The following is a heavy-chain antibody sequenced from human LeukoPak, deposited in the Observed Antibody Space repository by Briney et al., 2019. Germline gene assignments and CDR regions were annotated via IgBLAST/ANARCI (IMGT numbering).Heavy chain of an antibody. Sequence: ASVKVSRKVSGYTLTELTTHWVRQAPGKGLEWMGWISAYNGNTNYAQKFQGRVTITADESTSTAYMELSSLRSEDTAVYYCARGEGYFDYWGQGTLVTVSS. CDR3: ARGEGYFDY. D-gene: IGHD1-26*01. V-gene: IGHV1-24*01. J-gene: IGHJ4*02. CDR2: ISAYNGNT. CDR1: GYTLTELT.